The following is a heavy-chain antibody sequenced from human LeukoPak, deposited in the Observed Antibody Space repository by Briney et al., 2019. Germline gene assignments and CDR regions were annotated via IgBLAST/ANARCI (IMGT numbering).Heavy chain of an antibody. CDR1: GFTFSSYA. D-gene: IGHD6-13*01. V-gene: IGHV3-23*01. Sequence: PGGSLRLSSAASGFTFSSYAMSWVRQAPGKGLEWVSAISGSGGSTYYADSVKGRFTIARDNSKNTLYLQMNSLRAEDTAVYYCAKGAAAAANYYMDVWGKGTTVTVSS. CDR3: AKGAAAAANYYMDV. J-gene: IGHJ6*03. CDR2: ISGSGGST.